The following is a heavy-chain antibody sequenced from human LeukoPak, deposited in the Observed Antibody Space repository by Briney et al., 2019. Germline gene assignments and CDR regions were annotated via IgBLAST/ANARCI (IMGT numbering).Heavy chain of an antibody. D-gene: IGHD6-13*01. Sequence: GGSLRLSCAASGFTFSTYNMNWVRQAPGKGLEWVSSISCRSSVIYYADSVKGRFTVSRDNAKNSLYLQMNSLRAEDTAVYFCARPRFTTSWDFDYWGQGALVTVSS. CDR3: ARPRFTTSWDFDY. CDR1: GFTFSTYN. CDR2: ISCRSSVI. J-gene: IGHJ4*02. V-gene: IGHV3-21*01.